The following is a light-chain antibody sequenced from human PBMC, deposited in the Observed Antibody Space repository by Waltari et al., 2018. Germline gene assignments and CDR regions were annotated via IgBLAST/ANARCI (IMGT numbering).Light chain of an antibody. V-gene: IGLV10-54*04. J-gene: IGLJ3*02. CDR2: RNN. Sequence: QAGLTQPPSLSTGLGQTATLTCTGNNNHVGNQGAAWLQQHQGHPPKLLSYRNNNRPSGISEKFSASRSGNTASLTITGLQPEDEADYYCSAWDSNLSAWVFGGGTKLTVL. CDR3: SAWDSNLSAWV. CDR1: NNHVGNQG.